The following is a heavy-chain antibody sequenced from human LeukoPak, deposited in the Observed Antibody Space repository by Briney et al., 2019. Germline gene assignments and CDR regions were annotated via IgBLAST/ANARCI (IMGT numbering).Heavy chain of an antibody. CDR1: GYTFTSYD. J-gene: IGHJ4*02. Sequence: GASVKVSCKASGYTFTSYDISWVRQATGQGLEWMGWMNPNSGNTGYAQKFQGRVTITRNTSISTAYMELSSLRSEDTAVYYCATSRPGNYFPNYWGQGTLVTVSS. D-gene: IGHD2/OR15-2a*01. V-gene: IGHV1-8*03. CDR2: MNPNSGNT. CDR3: ATSRPGNYFPNY.